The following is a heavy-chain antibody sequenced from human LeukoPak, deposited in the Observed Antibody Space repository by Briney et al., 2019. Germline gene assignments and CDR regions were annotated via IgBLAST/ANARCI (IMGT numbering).Heavy chain of an antibody. CDR1: GFTFSSYW. Sequence: GGSLRLSCAASGFTFSSYWMSWVRQAPGKGLEWVANINQDGSQRHYVDSVKGRFTISRDNAKNSLCLQVNSLSAEDTAVYYCARIYYDVLTGYCHLDYWGQGTLVTVSS. CDR2: INQDGSQR. V-gene: IGHV3-7*01. J-gene: IGHJ4*02. CDR3: ARIYYDVLTGYCHLDY. D-gene: IGHD3-9*01.